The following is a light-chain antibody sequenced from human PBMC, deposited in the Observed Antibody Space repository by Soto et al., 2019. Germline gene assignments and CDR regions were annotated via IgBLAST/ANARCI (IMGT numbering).Light chain of an antibody. CDR3: QQYKNYPFT. V-gene: IGKV1-5*01. CDR1: QSINSW. Sequence: DIPMTQSPSTLSASLGDRVSITCRASQSINSWLAWYQQKPGKAPKLLIYDASSLQSGVPSRFSGSESGAELTLTISGLQPDDFATYYCQQYKNYPFTFGPWTKV. J-gene: IGKJ3*01. CDR2: DAS.